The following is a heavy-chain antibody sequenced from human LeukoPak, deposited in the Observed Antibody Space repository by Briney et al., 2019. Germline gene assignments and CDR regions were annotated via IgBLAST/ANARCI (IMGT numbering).Heavy chain of an antibody. CDR1: GFTFRSYS. D-gene: IGHD3-22*01. Sequence: GGSLRLSCAASGFTFRSYSMNWVRQAPGKGLEWVSSISSSSSYIYYADSVKGRFTISRDNAKNSLYLQMNSLRAEDTAVYYCARDLRGYYYEVDYWGQGTLVTVSS. CDR3: ARDLRGYYYEVDY. CDR2: ISSSSSYI. V-gene: IGHV3-21*01. J-gene: IGHJ4*02.